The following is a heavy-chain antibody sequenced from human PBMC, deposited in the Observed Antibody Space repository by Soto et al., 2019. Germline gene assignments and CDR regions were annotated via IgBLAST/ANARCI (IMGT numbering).Heavy chain of an antibody. CDR2: IYYSGST. D-gene: IGHD3-3*01. CDR3: ARGTRGGRVDYFDY. V-gene: IGHV4-31*03. CDR1: GGSISSGGYY. J-gene: IGHJ4*02. Sequence: PSETLSLTCTVSGGSISSGGYYWSWIRQHPGKGLEWIGYIYYSGSTYYNPSLKSRVTISVDTSKNQFSLKLSSVTAADTAVYYCARGTRGGRVDYFDYWGQGTLVTVSS.